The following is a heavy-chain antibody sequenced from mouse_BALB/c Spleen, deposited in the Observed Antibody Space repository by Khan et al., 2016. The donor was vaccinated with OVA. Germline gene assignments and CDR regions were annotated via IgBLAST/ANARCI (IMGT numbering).Heavy chain of an antibody. V-gene: IGHV3-2*02. J-gene: IGHJ2*01. CDR1: GYSITSGYG. Sequence: VQLKESGPGLVKPSQSLSLTCTVTGYSITSGYGWNWIRQFPGNKLEWMGYISYSGSTNYNPSLKSRISITRDTSKNQFFLQLNSVTTEDTATXYCARTARIKYWGQGTTLTASS. D-gene: IGHD1-2*01. CDR2: ISYSGST. CDR3: ARTARIKY.